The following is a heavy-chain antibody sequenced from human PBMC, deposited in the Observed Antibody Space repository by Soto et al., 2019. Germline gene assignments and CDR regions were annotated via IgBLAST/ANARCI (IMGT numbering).Heavy chain of an antibody. CDR1: GFTVSSNY. V-gene: IGHV3-66*01. CDR2: IYSGGST. CDR3: AKDPSRYYDSSGYFDY. D-gene: IGHD3-22*01. Sequence: GGSLRLSCAASGFTVSSNYMSWVRQAPGKGLEWVSVIYSGGSTYYADSVKGRFTISRDNSKNTLYLQMNSLRAEDTAVYYCAKDPSRYYDSSGYFDYWGQGTLVTVSS. J-gene: IGHJ4*02.